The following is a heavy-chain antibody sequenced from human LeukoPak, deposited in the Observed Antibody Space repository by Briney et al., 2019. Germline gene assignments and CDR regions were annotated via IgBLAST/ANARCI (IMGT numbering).Heavy chain of an antibody. V-gene: IGHV4-39*07. Sequence: SETLSLTCTVSGGSNSSSSYYWGWIRQPPGKGLEWIGSIYYSGSTYYNPSLKSRVNISLDKSKNHFSLRVNSVVAADTAIYYCARAPDTAIPYYYMDVWGKGTTVTVSS. J-gene: IGHJ6*03. D-gene: IGHD5-18*01. CDR3: ARAPDTAIPYYYMDV. CDR1: GGSNSSSSYY. CDR2: IYYSGST.